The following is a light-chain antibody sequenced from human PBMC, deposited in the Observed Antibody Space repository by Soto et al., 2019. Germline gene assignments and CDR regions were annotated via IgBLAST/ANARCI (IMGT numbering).Light chain of an antibody. Sequence: IVLTQSPGTLSLSPGERATLSCRASQSVSNNYLAWYQQKPGQAPRLLIYGASNRATGIPDRFSGSGSGTEFTLTISSLQSEDFAVYYCQQYNNWPITFGQGTRLEIK. V-gene: IGKV3D-15*01. CDR2: GAS. J-gene: IGKJ5*01. CDR3: QQYNNWPIT. CDR1: QSVSNN.